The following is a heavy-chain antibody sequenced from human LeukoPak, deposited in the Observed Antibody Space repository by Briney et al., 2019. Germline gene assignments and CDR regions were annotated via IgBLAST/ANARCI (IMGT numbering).Heavy chain of an antibody. J-gene: IGHJ4*02. CDR3: VTLTDYYDSSGYSQGDY. V-gene: IGHV3-30*02. CDR1: GFTFSSYG. CDR2: IRYDGSNK. D-gene: IGHD3-22*01. Sequence: GGSPRLSCAASGFTFSSYGMHWVRQAPGKGLEWVAFIRYDGSNKYYADSVKGRFTISRDNSKNTLYLQMNSLRAEDTAVYYCVTLTDYYDSSGYSQGDYWGQGTLVTVSS.